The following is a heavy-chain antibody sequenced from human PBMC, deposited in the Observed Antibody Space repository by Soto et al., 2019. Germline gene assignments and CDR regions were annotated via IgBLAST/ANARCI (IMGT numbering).Heavy chain of an antibody. D-gene: IGHD2-8*01. J-gene: IGHJ4*02. CDR1: GFSFSDYY. CDR2: ISSTSGTI. V-gene: IGHV3-11*01. CDR3: ARAVYASKTEFDN. Sequence: VGSLRLSCAASGFSFSDYYMTWIRQAPGKGLEWVSYISSTSGTISYAGSVKGRFTISRDNAKNSLSLQMNSLRAEDTAVYYCARAVYASKTEFDNWGQGTLVTVSS.